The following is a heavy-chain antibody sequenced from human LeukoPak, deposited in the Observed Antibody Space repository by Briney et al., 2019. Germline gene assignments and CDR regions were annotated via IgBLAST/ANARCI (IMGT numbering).Heavy chain of an antibody. CDR1: GGSISSGGYY. V-gene: IGHV4-30-2*01. CDR2: IYHSAST. Sequence: SQTLSLTCTVSGGSISSGGYYWSWIRQPPGKGLEWIGYIYHSASTYYNPSLKSRVTISVDTSKNQFSLKLSSVTAADTAVYYCARRSHHKDRGFDYWGQGTLVTVSS. CDR3: ARRSHHKDRGFDY. J-gene: IGHJ4*02. D-gene: IGHD2-15*01.